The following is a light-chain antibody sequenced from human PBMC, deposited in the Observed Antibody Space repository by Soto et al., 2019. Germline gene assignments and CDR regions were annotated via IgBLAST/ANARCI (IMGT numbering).Light chain of an antibody. V-gene: IGKV1-27*01. CDR1: QGISND. CDR2: AAS. CDR3: QQYNSAPWT. Sequence: DIQMTQSPSSLSASGGDRVTITCRASQGISNDLAWYQQKPGKVPKLLIYAASTLQSGVPSRFGGSESGTDFTLTISGLQPEDVATYYCQQYNSAPWTFGQGTKVEIK. J-gene: IGKJ1*01.